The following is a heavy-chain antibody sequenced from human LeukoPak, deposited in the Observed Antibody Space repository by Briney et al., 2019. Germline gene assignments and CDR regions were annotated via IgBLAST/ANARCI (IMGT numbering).Heavy chain of an antibody. V-gene: IGHV1-2*06. CDR1: GYTFTGYY. D-gene: IGHD6-19*01. CDR2: INPYSGGT. CDR3: ARDYSSGWYVY. J-gene: IGHJ4*02. Sequence: ASVKVSCKASGYTFTGYYIHWVRQAPGQGLEWMGRINPYSGGTNYAQKFQGRVTMTRDTSISTAYMELSRLKSDDTAVYYCARDYSSGWYVYWGQGTLVTVSS.